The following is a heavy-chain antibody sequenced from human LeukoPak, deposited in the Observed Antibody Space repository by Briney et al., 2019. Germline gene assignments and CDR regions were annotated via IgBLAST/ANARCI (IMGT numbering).Heavy chain of an antibody. CDR2: ISAYNGDT. V-gene: IGHV1-18*01. J-gene: IGHJ3*02. Sequence: ASVKVSCKASGYTFTSYGISWVRQAPGQGLEWMGWISAYNGDTNYAQKLQGRVTMTTDTSTSTAYMELRSLRSEDTAVYYCARLTYYDFWSGYNYAFDIWGQGTMVTVSS. CDR1: GYTFTSYG. CDR3: ARLTYYDFWSGYNYAFDI. D-gene: IGHD3-3*01.